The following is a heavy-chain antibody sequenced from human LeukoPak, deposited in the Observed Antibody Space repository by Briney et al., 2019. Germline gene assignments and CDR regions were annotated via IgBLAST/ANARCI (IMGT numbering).Heavy chain of an antibody. CDR3: ARRFGSSWYGLNFDY. Sequence: GESQKISCKGSGYSFTSYWIGWVRQMPGKGLEWMGIIYPGDSDTRYSPSFQGQVTISADKSISTAYLQWSSLKASDTAMYYCARRFGSSWYGLNFDYWGQGTLVTVSS. CDR1: GYSFTSYW. CDR2: IYPGDSDT. J-gene: IGHJ4*02. D-gene: IGHD6-13*01. V-gene: IGHV5-51*01.